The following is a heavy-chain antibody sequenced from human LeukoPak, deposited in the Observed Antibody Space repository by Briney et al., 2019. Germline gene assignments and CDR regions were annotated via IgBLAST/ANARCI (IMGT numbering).Heavy chain of an antibody. J-gene: IGHJ4*02. Sequence: GGSLRLSCAASGFTFSSYEMNWVRQAPGKGQEWVSYISSSGSTIYYADSVRGRFTISRDNAKNSLYLQMNSLRAEDTAVYYCAREWLRQLDYWGQGTLVTVSS. CDR3: AREWLRQLDY. CDR2: ISSSGSTI. D-gene: IGHD5-12*01. V-gene: IGHV3-48*03. CDR1: GFTFSSYE.